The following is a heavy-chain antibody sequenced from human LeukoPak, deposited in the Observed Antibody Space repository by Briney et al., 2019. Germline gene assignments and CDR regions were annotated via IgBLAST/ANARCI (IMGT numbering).Heavy chain of an antibody. J-gene: IGHJ3*02. Sequence: SETLSLTCTVSGGSISSYYWSWIRQPAGKGLEWIGRIYTSGSTNYNPSLKSRVTMSVDTSKNQFSLKLSSVTAADTAVYYCARGFLDEYYYDSSGYPPGHAFDIWGQGTMVTVSS. CDR3: ARGFLDEYYYDSSGYPPGHAFDI. D-gene: IGHD3-22*01. CDR1: GGSISSYY. CDR2: IYTSGST. V-gene: IGHV4-4*07.